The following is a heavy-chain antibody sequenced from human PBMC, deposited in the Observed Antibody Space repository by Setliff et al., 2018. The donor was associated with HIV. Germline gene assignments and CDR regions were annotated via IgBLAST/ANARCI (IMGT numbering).Heavy chain of an antibody. Sequence: PGGSLRLSCAASGFAVSGNYMSWVRQAPGKGLEWVASISPGGNTRYYADSVKGRFTISRDNAKNSLYLQMNSLGAEDTAVYYCAKSYFDRSGYLGSWGQGTLVTVSS. CDR3: AKSYFDRSGYLGS. CDR2: ISPGGNTR. CDR1: GFAVSGNY. V-gene: IGHV3-11*04. D-gene: IGHD3-22*01. J-gene: IGHJ5*02.